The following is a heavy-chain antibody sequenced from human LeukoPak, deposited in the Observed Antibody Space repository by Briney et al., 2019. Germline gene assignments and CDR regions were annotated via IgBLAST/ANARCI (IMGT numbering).Heavy chain of an antibody. Sequence: QSGGSLRLSCTGSGFTVSSSYMSWVRQTPGKGLEWVSVIYSGGSTYYADSVKGRFTISRDNSKNTLYLQMNSLRAEDTAVYYCARALLYVWGSYREYYFDYWGQGTLVTVSS. D-gene: IGHD3-16*02. CDR2: IYSGGST. CDR1: GFTVSSSY. V-gene: IGHV3-66*01. J-gene: IGHJ4*02. CDR3: ARALLYVWGSYREYYFDY.